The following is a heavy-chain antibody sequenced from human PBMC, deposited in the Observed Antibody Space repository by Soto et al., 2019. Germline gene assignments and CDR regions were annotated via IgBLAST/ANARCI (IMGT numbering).Heavy chain of an antibody. D-gene: IGHD6-19*01. J-gene: IGHJ6*02. Sequence: VGSRRLSCGASGFTFSSYGMHWVRQAPGKGLEWVAVISYDGSNKYYADSVKGRFTISRDNSKNTLYLQMNSLRAEDTAVYYCAKTRIDRTGGGSRQLDDRSGWMDAWGQGTTVTVSS. CDR1: GFTFSSYG. CDR3: AKTRIDRTGGGSRQLDDRSGWMDA. V-gene: IGHV3-30*18. CDR2: ISYDGSNK.